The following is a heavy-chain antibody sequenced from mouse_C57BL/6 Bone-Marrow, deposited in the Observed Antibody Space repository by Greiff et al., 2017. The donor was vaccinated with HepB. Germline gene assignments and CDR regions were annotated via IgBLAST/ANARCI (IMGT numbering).Heavy chain of an antibody. Sequence: QVQLQQPGAELVKPGASVKLSCKASGYTFTSYWMQWVKQRPGQGLEWIGEIDPSDSYTNYNQKFKGKATLTVDTSSSTAYMQLSSLTSEDSAVYYCARDGILRYPAWFADWGQGTLVTVSA. J-gene: IGHJ3*01. CDR2: IDPSDSYT. D-gene: IGHD1-1*01. CDR3: ARDGILRYPAWFAD. V-gene: IGHV1-50*01. CDR1: GYTFTSYW.